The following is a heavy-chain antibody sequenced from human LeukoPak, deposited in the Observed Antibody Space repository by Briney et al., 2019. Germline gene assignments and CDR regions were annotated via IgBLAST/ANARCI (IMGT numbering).Heavy chain of an antibody. CDR3: ASHYYDSSGRDY. J-gene: IGHJ4*02. Sequence: PSETLSLTCTVSGGSISSYYWSWIRQPPGKGLEWIGYIYYSGSTNYNHSLKSRVTISVDTSKNQFSLKLCSVTAADTAVYYCASHYYDSSGRDYWGQGTLVTVSS. D-gene: IGHD3-22*01. CDR2: IYYSGST. CDR1: GGSISSYY. V-gene: IGHV4-59*01.